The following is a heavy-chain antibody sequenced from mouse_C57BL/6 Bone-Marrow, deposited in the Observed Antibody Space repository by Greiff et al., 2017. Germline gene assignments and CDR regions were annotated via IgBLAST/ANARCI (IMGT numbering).Heavy chain of an antibody. Sequence: EVQVEESGGGLVKPGGSLKLSCAASGFTFSDYGMHWVRQAPEKGLEWVAYISSGSSTIYYAATVKGRFTISRDNAKNTLFLQMTSLRSEDTAMYYCARGRRGFAYWGQGTLVTVSA. V-gene: IGHV5-17*01. CDR1: GFTFSDYG. J-gene: IGHJ3*01. CDR2: ISSGSSTI. CDR3: ARGRRGFAY.